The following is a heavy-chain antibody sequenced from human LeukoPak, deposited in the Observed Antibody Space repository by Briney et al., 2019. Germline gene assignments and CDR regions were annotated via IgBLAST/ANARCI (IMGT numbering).Heavy chain of an antibody. J-gene: IGHJ6*03. Sequence: PGGSLRLSCAASGFTFSSYSMNWVRQAPGKGLKWVSSISSSSSYIYYADSVKGRFTISRDNAKNSLYLQMNSLRAEDTAVYYCARDSLSNSGYYYYYYMDVWGKGTTVTVSS. V-gene: IGHV3-21*01. CDR3: ARDSLSNSGYYYYYYMDV. CDR1: GFTFSSYS. CDR2: ISSSSSYI. D-gene: IGHD4-23*01.